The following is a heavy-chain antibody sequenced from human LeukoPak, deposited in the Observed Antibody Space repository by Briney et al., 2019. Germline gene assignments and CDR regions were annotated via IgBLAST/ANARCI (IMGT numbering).Heavy chain of an antibody. Sequence: ASVKVSCKASVGTFSSYAITWVRQAPGQGLEWMGRIIPIFGTANYAQKFQGRVTITTDESTSAAYMELSTLRPDDTAVYYCARERPPGDSSNWFLEGYFDIWGQGTLVTVSS. D-gene: IGHD6-13*01. J-gene: IGHJ4*02. CDR3: ARERPPGDSSNWFLEGYFDI. CDR2: IIPIFGTA. CDR1: VGTFSSYA. V-gene: IGHV1-69*05.